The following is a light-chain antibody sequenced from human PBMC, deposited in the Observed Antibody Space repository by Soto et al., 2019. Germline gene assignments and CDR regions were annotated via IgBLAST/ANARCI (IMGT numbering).Light chain of an antibody. CDR1: QSVSSSY. CDR2: DAS. J-gene: IGKJ5*01. V-gene: IGKV3D-20*02. CDR3: QQRSNWPL. Sequence: EIVLTQSPGTLSLSPGERATLSCRASQSVSSSYLAWYQQKPGQAPRLLIYDASNRATGIPARFSGSGSGTDFTLTISSLEPEDFAVYYCQQRSNWPLFGQGTRLEI.